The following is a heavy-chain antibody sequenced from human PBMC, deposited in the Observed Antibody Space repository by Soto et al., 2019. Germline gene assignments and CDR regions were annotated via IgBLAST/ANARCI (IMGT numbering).Heavy chain of an antibody. CDR3: ARSRITIFGVVMAPFDY. V-gene: IGHV4-39*01. CDR1: GGSISSSSYY. CDR2: IYYSGST. D-gene: IGHD3-3*01. Sequence: QLQLQESGPGLVKPSETLSLTCTVSGGSISSSSYYWGWIRQPPGKGLEWIGSIYYSGSTYYNPSLKSRVTISVDTSKNQFSLKLSSVTAVDTAVYYCARSRITIFGVVMAPFDYWGQGTLVTVSS. J-gene: IGHJ4*02.